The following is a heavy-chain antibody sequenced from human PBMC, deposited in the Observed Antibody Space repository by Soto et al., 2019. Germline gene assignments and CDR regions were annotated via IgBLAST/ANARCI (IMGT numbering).Heavy chain of an antibody. D-gene: IGHD3-16*02. Sequence: SETLSLTCCVTDLSLSGYYWSGIRQPPGKGLEWIGEINYSGSTKFNPSLKSRVTLSIDTSKDQFSLRLSSVTAADTAVYYCARDSGGLRLGESSLYGEKDSFDVWDQGTLVTVSS. V-gene: IGHV4-34*01. J-gene: IGHJ3*01. CDR2: INYSGST. CDR3: ARDSGGLRLGESSLYGEKDSFDV. CDR1: DLSLSGYY.